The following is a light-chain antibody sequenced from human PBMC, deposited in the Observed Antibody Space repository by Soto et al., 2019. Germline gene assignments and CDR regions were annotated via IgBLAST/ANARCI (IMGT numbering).Light chain of an antibody. CDR1: QSISNY. Sequence: DIRMTQSPSSLSASLGDRFTITCRASQSISNYLNWYQQKPGKAPKLLISVASTLQSGVPSRFSGGGSGTDFTLTISGLQPEDLATYYCQQSFSAPPTFGGGTKVAIK. CDR3: QQSFSAPPT. CDR2: VAS. V-gene: IGKV1-39*01. J-gene: IGKJ4*01.